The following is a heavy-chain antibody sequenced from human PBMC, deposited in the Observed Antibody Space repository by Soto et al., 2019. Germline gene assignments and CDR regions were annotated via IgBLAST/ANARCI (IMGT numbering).Heavy chain of an antibody. CDR1: GGTFSSYA. D-gene: IGHD3-10*01. CDR2: IIPIFGTA. Sequence: AAVKVSCKASGGTFSSYAISWVRQAPGQGLEWMGGIIPIFGTANYAQKFQGRVTITADESTSTAYMELSSLRSEDTAVYYCARDSGDGYKIIPWFDPWGQGTLVTVSS. V-gene: IGHV1-69*13. CDR3: ARDSGDGYKIIPWFDP. J-gene: IGHJ5*02.